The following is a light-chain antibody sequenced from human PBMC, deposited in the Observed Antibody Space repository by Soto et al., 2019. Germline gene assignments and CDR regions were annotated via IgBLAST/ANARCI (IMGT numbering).Light chain of an antibody. J-gene: IGKJ4*01. CDR2: GAS. CDR3: QQYGSSPRLT. Sequence: IVLPQSPRTLSLSPGERATLSCRASQSVSSSYLAWYQQKPGQAPRLLIYGASSRATGIPDRFSGSGSGTDFTLTISRLEPEDFAVYYCQQYGSSPRLTFGGGTKVDIK. CDR1: QSVSSSY. V-gene: IGKV3-20*01.